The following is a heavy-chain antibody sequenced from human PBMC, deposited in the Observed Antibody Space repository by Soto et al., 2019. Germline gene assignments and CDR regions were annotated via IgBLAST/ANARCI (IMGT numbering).Heavy chain of an antibody. CDR3: AICSGGSCYDYYGMDV. V-gene: IGHV1-8*01. D-gene: IGHD2-15*01. J-gene: IGHJ6*02. CDR1: GYTFTSYD. CDR2: MNPNSGNT. Sequence: QVQLVQSGAEVKKPGASVKVSCKASGYTFTSYDINWVRQSTGQGLEWMGWMNPNSGNTGYAQKFQGRVTMTRNTTISTAYMELSSLRSEYTAVYYCAICSGGSCYDYYGMDVWGQGTTVTVSS.